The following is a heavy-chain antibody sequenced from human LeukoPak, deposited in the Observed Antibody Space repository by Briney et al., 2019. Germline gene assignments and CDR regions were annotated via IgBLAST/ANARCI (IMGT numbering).Heavy chain of an antibody. V-gene: IGHV3-30*14. CDR1: GFTFSSYA. CDR2: ISYDGSNE. D-gene: IGHD6-19*01. CDR3: AQGGFSSGWFGY. J-gene: IGHJ4*02. Sequence: PGGSLRLSCAASGFTFSSYAMHWVRQAPGKGLEWVAVISYDGSNEYYADSVKGRFTISRDNSKNTLYLQMNSLRAEDTAVYYCAQGGFSSGWFGYWGQGTLVTVSS.